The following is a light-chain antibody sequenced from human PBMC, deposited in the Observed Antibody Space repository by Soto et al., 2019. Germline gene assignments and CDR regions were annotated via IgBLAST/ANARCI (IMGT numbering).Light chain of an antibody. Sequence: DIQMTQSPSSLSASVGDRVSITCQASQSISSYLNWYQQKPGKAPKLLIYAASSLQSGVPSRFSGGGSGTDFTLTISNLQPEDFATYYCQQSYSTPFTFGPGTKVDIK. V-gene: IGKV1-39*01. J-gene: IGKJ3*01. CDR1: QSISSY. CDR3: QQSYSTPFT. CDR2: AAS.